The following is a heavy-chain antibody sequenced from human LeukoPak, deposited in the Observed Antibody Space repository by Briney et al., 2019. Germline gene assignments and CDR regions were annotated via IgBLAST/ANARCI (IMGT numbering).Heavy chain of an antibody. J-gene: IGHJ6*03. CDR1: EFTFSTYS. CDR3: ASEQVGPYYYYYYMDV. CDR2: ISSGSTYI. V-gene: IGHV3-21*01. Sequence: GGSLRLSCAASEFTFSTYSMNWVRQAPGKGLEWVSSISSGSTYIYYADSVKGRFTISRDNAKNSLYLQMNSLRAEDTAVYYCASEQVGPYYYYYYMDVWGKGTTVTVSS. D-gene: IGHD1-26*01.